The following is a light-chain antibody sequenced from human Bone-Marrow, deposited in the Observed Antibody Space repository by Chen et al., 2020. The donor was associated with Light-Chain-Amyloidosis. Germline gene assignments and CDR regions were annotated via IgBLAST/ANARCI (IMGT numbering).Light chain of an antibody. CDR2: DDS. CDR3: QVWDRSSDRPV. J-gene: IGLJ3*02. Sequence: SSVLTQPSSVSVAPGQTATFACGGNNIGSTSVHCYQQPPGQAPLLVVSDDSDRPSGSPERLSGSNSGNTATLTISRVEAGDEADYYCQVWDRSSDRPVFGGGTKLTVL. CDR1: NIGSTS. V-gene: IGLV3-21*02.